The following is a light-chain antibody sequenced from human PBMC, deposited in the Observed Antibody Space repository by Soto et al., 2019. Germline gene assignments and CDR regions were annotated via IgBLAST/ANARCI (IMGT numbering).Light chain of an antibody. Sequence: DIVMTQSPDSLAVSLGERATINCKSSQSVLYSSNNKNYLAWYQQKPGQPPKLLIYWASTREYGVPDRFSGSGSGTDFTLTISSLQAEDVAVYDCQQYYSTPYTFGQGTKLEIK. CDR1: QSVLYSSNNKNY. CDR3: QQYYSTPYT. J-gene: IGKJ2*01. V-gene: IGKV4-1*01. CDR2: WAS.